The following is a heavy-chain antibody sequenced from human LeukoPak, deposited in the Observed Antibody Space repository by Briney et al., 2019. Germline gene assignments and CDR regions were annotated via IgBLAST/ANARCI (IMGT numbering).Heavy chain of an antibody. D-gene: IGHD1-26*01. Sequence: GASVKVSCKASGYTFTGYYMHWVRQAPGQGLEWMGWINPNSGGTNYAQKFQGRVTMTRDTSISTAYMELSRLRSDDTAVYYCASVAARASYRATDAFDIWGQGTMVTVSS. V-gene: IGHV1-2*02. J-gene: IGHJ3*02. CDR1: GYTFTGYY. CDR3: ASVAARASYRATDAFDI. CDR2: INPNSGGT.